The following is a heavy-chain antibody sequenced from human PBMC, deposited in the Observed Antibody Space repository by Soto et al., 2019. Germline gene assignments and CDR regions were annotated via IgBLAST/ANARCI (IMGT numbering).Heavy chain of an antibody. Sequence: PSETLSLTCGVSSGSVSNDNWWSWVRQSPGKGLEWIGEVHYYGGTNYNPSLESRVTISVDTSRNKFSLRLNSVTAADTAIYYCTKNSAYALDYWGQGTLVTV. V-gene: IGHV4-4*02. D-gene: IGHD3-16*01. CDR3: TKNSAYALDY. CDR1: SGSVSNDNW. CDR2: VHYYGGT. J-gene: IGHJ1*01.